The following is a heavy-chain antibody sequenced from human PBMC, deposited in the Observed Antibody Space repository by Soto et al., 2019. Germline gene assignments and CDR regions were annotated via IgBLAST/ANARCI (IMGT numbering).Heavy chain of an antibody. CDR3: ARALYYGGNPDAFDI. CDR1: GFTFSDHY. CDR2: TRNKANSYTT. J-gene: IGHJ3*02. D-gene: IGHD4-17*01. Sequence: PGGSLRLSCAASGFTFSDHYMDWVRQAPGKGLEWVGRTRNKANSYTTEYAASVKGRFTISRDDSKNSLYLQMNSLKTEDTAVYYCARALYYGGNPDAFDIWGQGTMVTV. V-gene: IGHV3-72*01.